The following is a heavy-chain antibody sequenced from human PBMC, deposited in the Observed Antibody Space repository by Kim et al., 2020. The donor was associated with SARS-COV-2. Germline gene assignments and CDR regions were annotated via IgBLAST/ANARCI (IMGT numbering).Heavy chain of an antibody. Sequence: AASVKGRFTISQDNSKSRLYLQMSSLRAEDTAVYYCARDGARRYYYYMDVWGKGTTVTVSS. D-gene: IGHD6-6*01. CDR3: ARDGARRYYYYMDV. J-gene: IGHJ6*03. V-gene: IGHV3-33*01.